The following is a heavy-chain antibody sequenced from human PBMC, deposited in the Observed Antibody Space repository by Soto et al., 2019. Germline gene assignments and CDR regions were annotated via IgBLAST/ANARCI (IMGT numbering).Heavy chain of an antibody. J-gene: IGHJ4*02. CDR3: AKDGGSSSSSY. CDR2: ISWNSGSI. Sequence: PGGSLGLSCAASGFTFDDYAMHWVRQAPGKGLEWVSGISWNSGSIGYADSVKGRFTISRDNAKNSLYLQMNSLRAEDTALYYCAKDGGSSSSSYWGQGTLVTVSS. V-gene: IGHV3-9*01. CDR1: GFTFDDYA. D-gene: IGHD6-6*01.